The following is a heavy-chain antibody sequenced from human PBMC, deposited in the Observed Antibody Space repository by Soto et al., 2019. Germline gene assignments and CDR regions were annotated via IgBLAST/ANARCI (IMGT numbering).Heavy chain of an antibody. Sequence: EVQLVESGGGLVQPGGSLRLSCAASGFTFSSYWMSWVRQAPGKGLGWGANIKQAGSEKYYVYSVKGRFTISRDNAKNSLYLQMNSLRAEDTAVYYCARDVGPNFDYWGQGTLVTVSS. J-gene: IGHJ4*02. CDR2: IKQAGSEK. CDR1: GFTFSSYW. V-gene: IGHV3-7*03. CDR3: ARDVGPNFDY.